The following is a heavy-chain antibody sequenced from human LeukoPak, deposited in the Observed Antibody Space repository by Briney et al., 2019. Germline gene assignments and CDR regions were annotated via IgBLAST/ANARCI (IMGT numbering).Heavy chain of an antibody. J-gene: IGHJ5*02. Sequence: SETLSLTCAVYGGSFSGYYWSWIRQPPGKGLEWIGYIYYSGSTNYNPSLKSRVTISVDTSKNQFSLKLSSVTAADTAVYYCARTQYSGYDFQGSFDPWGQGTLVTVSS. CDR2: IYYSGST. V-gene: IGHV4-59*08. CDR3: ARTQYSGYDFQGSFDP. CDR1: GGSFSGYY. D-gene: IGHD5-12*01.